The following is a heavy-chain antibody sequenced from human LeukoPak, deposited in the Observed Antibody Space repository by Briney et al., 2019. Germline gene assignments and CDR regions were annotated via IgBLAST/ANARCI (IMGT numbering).Heavy chain of an antibody. J-gene: IGHJ6*02. CDR3: ARDPQGCSSTSCRDYYYYYYGMDV. CDR2: ISSSSSYI. Sequence: GVLRLSCAASGFTFSSYSMNWVRQAPGKGLEWVSSISSSSSYIYYADSVKGRFTISRDNAKNSLYLQMNSLRAEDTAVYYCARDPQGCSSTSCRDYYYYYYGMDVWGQGTTVTVSS. V-gene: IGHV3-21*01. D-gene: IGHD2-2*01. CDR1: GFTFSSYS.